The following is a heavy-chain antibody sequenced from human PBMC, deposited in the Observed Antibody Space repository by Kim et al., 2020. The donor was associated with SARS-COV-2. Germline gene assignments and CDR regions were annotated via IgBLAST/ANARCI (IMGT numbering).Heavy chain of an antibody. CDR1: GGSFSGYY. V-gene: IGHV4-34*01. D-gene: IGHD3-3*01. CDR2: INHSGST. CDR3: ARGSQYYDFWSGYYHPRNRGWFDP. Sequence: SETLSLTCAVYGGSFSGYYWSWIRQPPGKGLEWIGEINHSGSTNYNPSLKSRVTISVDTSKNQFSLKLSSVTAADTAVYYCARGSQYYDFWSGYYHPRNRGWFDPWGQGTLVTVSS. J-gene: IGHJ5*02.